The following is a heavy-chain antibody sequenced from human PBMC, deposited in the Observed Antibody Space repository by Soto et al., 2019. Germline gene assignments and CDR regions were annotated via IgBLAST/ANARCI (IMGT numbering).Heavy chain of an antibody. CDR1: GGTFSSYA. V-gene: IGHV1-69*06. J-gene: IGHJ3*02. CDR3: ATPYSSQPHDAFDI. CDR2: IIPIFGTA. Sequence: SVKVSCKASGGTFSSYAISWVRQAPGQGLEWMGGIIPIFGTANYAQKFQGRVTITADKSTSTAYMELSSLRSEDTAVYYCATPYSSQPHDAFDIWGQGTMVTVSS. D-gene: IGHD6-13*01.